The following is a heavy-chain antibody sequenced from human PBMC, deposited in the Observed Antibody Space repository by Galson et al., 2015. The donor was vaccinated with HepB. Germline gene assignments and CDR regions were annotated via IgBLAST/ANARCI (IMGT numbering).Heavy chain of an antibody. V-gene: IGHV3-30*04. J-gene: IGHJ4*02. CDR2: ISYDGRNK. Sequence: SLRLSCAASGFAFSSYTMHWVRQAPGKGLEWVAFISYDGRNKYSADSVKGRFTISRDNSKNTLYLEMNSLRAEDTAVYYCARAAHVGTTNSDLAYWGQGTLVTVPS. CDR1: GFAFSSYT. D-gene: IGHD1-26*01. CDR3: ARAAHVGTTNSDLAY.